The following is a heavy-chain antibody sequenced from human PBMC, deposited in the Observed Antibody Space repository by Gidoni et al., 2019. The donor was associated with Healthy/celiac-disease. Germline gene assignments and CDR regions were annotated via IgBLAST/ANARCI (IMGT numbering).Heavy chain of an antibody. J-gene: IGHJ6*02. CDR1: GGSISRGSYY. D-gene: IGHD6-13*01. Sequence: QVQLQESGPGLVRPSQTLSLTCTVSGGSISRGSYYWSWLRQPAGKGREWIGRIYTSGSTNYNPSLKSRVTISVDTSKNQFSLKLSSVTAADTAVYYCARLSALVFYGMDVWGQGTTVTVSS. CDR2: IYTSGST. V-gene: IGHV4-61*02. CDR3: ARLSALVFYGMDV.